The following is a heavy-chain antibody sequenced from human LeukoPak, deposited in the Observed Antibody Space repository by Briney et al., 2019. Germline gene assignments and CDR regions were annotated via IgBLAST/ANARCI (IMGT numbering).Heavy chain of an antibody. CDR2: IHDSDNI. D-gene: IGHD3-3*01. Sequence: SETLSLTCTVSGGSISSYYWSWIRQSPGKGLEWIGYIHDSDNIYCSPSLKSRVTISVDTSKNQFSLRVNSMTAAGTAVYYCARGRRTIFGVVTPHFDYWGQRTLVTVSS. CDR1: GGSISSYY. CDR3: ARGRRTIFGVVTPHFDY. J-gene: IGHJ4*02. V-gene: IGHV4-59*01.